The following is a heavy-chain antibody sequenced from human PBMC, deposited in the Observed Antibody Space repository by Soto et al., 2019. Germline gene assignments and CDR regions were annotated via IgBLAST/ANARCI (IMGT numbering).Heavy chain of an antibody. CDR2: ISSSGSFI. J-gene: IGHJ6*02. V-gene: IGHV3-21*02. Sequence: EVQLVESGGGLVQPGGSLRLSCAASGFTFSDYSMNWVRQAPGKGLEWVSSISSSGSFIYYADSVKGRFTISRDNAENSLYLQMNSLRAEDTAVYYCASVFLILGYSSTYYTRGGMDVWGQGTTVTVSS. CDR3: ASVFLILGYSSTYYTRGGMDV. D-gene: IGHD6-13*01. CDR1: GFTFSDYS.